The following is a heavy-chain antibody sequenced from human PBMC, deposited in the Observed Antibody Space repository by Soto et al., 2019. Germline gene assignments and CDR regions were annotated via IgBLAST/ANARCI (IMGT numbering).Heavy chain of an antibody. Sequence: ASVKVSCKVSGYTLTELSMHWVRQAPGRGLEWMGGFDPEDGETIYAQKFQGRVTMTEDTSTDTAYMELSSLRSEDTAVYYCATDLYAVARDSSGYYKDVWGQGTTVTVSS. CDR1: GYTLTELS. CDR3: ATDLYAVARDSSGYYKDV. CDR2: FDPEDGET. D-gene: IGHD3-22*01. V-gene: IGHV1-24*01. J-gene: IGHJ6*02.